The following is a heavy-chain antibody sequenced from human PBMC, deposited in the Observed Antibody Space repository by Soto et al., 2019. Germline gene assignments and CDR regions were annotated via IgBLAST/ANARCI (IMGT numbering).Heavy chain of an antibody. J-gene: IGHJ6*04. CDR1: GGSITRGHW. CDR3: ATRETRTGGPV. Sequence: QVQLQESGPGLVESSGTLSLTCAVYGGSITRGHWWTWVRQSPGKGLEWIGEISLNGDINYSPSLQSRVTGSMDMSSNPLSLMLTSVTAADTAVYYCATRETRTGGPVWGTGTVVTVSS. CDR2: ISLNGDI. D-gene: IGHD2-8*02. V-gene: IGHV4-4*02.